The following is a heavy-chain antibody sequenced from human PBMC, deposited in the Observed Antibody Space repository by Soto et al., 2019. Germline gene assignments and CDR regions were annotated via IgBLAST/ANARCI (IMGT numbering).Heavy chain of an antibody. J-gene: IGHJ6*02. CDR1: GFTFSSYA. Sequence: EVQLLESGGGLVQPGGSLRRSCAASGFTFSSYAMSWVRQAPGKGLEWVSAISGSGGITYYADSVKGRFTISRDNAKNTLYLQMNSLRAEDTAVYYCASAAREYYYYGMDVWGQGTTVTVSS. CDR3: ASAAREYYYYGMDV. V-gene: IGHV3-23*01. CDR2: ISGSGGIT.